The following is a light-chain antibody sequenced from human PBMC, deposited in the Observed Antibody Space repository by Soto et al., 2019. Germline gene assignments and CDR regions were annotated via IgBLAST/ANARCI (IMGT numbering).Light chain of an antibody. V-gene: IGKV1-12*01. CDR2: TAL. CDR3: QQADIFPYT. Sequence: DIQMTQSPSSVSASVGDRVTITCRASQDISSWLSWFQQRPGKPPKILIYTALNLQSGVPSRFSGSRSGADFTLPISSLQPEDFATYYCQQADIFPYTFGQGTKVDLK. CDR1: QDISSW. J-gene: IGKJ2*01.